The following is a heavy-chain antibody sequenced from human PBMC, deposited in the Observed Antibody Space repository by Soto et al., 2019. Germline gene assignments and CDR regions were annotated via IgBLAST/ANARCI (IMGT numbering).Heavy chain of an antibody. CDR2: IRGSDGST. D-gene: IGHD2-15*01. V-gene: IGHV3-23*01. Sequence: GGSLRLSCAASGFTFSNYAMSWVRQAPGKELEWVSGIRGSDGSTSYADSVKGRFTISRDNSKNTLYLQMNSLRAEDAALYYCAKDVGGSTVYYYYMDVWGKGTTVTVSS. CDR3: AKDVGGSTVYYYYMDV. J-gene: IGHJ6*03. CDR1: GFTFSNYA.